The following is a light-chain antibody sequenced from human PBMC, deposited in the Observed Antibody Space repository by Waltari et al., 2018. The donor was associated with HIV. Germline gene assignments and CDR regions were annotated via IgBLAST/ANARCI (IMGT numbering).Light chain of an antibody. Sequence: SYVLTQPPSVSVAPGQTASITCGGNNIGTKSVHWYQQRPGQAPVLVVYDDYDRPSGIPERFSGSNSGNMATLTISRVEAGDEAVYYCQVWDSSTEHPGVVLGGGTKLTVL. J-gene: IGLJ2*01. CDR2: DDY. CDR1: NIGTKS. CDR3: QVWDSSTEHPGVV. V-gene: IGLV3-21*02.